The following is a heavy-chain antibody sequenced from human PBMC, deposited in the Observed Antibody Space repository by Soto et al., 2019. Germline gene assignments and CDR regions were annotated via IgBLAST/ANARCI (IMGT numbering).Heavy chain of an antibody. V-gene: IGHV4-30-4*01. Sequence: SETLSLTCTVSGGSISSGDYYWSWILHPPGKGLEWIGYIYYSGSTYYNPSLKSRVTISVDTSKNQFSLKLSSVTAADTAVYYCARDLRIPTYYYGTEVWGKGNTVIVSA. CDR1: GGSISSGDYY. CDR3: ARDLRIPTYYYGTEV. J-gene: IGHJ6*04. CDR2: IYYSGST. D-gene: IGHD2-21*01.